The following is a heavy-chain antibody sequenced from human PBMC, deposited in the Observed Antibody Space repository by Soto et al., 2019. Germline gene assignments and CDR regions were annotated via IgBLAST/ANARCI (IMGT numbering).Heavy chain of an antibody. D-gene: IGHD4-17*01. CDR2: VDPNGGGS. Sequence: GASVKVSCKTSGYGFTDYKLHWVRHAPGQGLEWMGWVDPNGGGSNSAQKFQGSVTMTWDTSITTAYLDLTRLTTNDTATYFCATWVDYGDFEGFDIRGQGTLVTVS. CDR1: GYGFTDYK. J-gene: IGHJ4*02. V-gene: IGHV1-2*04. CDR3: ATWVDYGDFEGFDI.